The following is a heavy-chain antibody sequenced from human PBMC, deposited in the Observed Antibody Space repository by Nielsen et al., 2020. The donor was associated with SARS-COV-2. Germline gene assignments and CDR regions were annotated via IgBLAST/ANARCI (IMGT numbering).Heavy chain of an antibody. Sequence: GESLKISCKGSGYSFTSYWISWVRQMPGKGLEWMGRIDPSDSCTNYSPSFQGHVTISADKSISTAYLQWSSLKASDTAMYYCARPGVSCSSISCYGGNYYYYYGMDVWGQGTTVTVSS. CDR3: ARPGVSCSSISCYGGNYYYYYGMDV. CDR1: GYSFTSYW. CDR2: IDPSDSCT. D-gene: IGHD2-2*01. J-gene: IGHJ6*02. V-gene: IGHV5-10-1*01.